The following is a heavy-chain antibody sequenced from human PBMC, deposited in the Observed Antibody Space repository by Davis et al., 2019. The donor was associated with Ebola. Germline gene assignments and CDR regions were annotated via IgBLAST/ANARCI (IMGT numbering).Heavy chain of an antibody. Sequence: GESLKISCAASGFTFSNFWMHWVRQGPGKGLVWVSRISIDGSGPAYADSVKGRFTISRDNAKSTVYLQMNSLRAEDTAVYYCARSGGHSFGQNWGQGTLVTVSS. CDR3: ARSGGHSFGQN. D-gene: IGHD5-18*01. CDR1: GFTFSNFW. V-gene: IGHV3-74*03. J-gene: IGHJ4*02. CDR2: ISIDGSGP.